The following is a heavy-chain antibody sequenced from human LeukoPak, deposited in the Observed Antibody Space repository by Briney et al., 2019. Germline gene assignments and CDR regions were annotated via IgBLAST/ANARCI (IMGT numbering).Heavy chain of an antibody. Sequence: SETLSLTCTVSGGSINRYYWGWIRQPPGKGLEWLADIYYSGYNPSLKSRVSISVDTSKNQLSLRLSSVTATDTAVYYCVRRGGRGYFDYWGQGILVTVSP. J-gene: IGHJ4*02. V-gene: IGHV4-39*01. CDR2: IYYSG. CDR3: VRRGGRGYFDY. CDR1: GGSINRYY. D-gene: IGHD1-1*01.